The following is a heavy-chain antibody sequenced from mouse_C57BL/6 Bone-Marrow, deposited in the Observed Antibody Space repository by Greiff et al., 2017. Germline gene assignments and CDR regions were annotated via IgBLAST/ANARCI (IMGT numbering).Heavy chain of an antibody. J-gene: IGHJ3*01. CDR3: TSLIYYDYGLFAY. D-gene: IGHD2-4*01. V-gene: IGHV14-4*01. CDR1: GFNIKDDY. CDR2: IGPENGAT. Sequence: VQLQQSGAALVRPGASVSLSCTASGFNIKDDYLHWVKQWPEQGLEWIGWIGPENGATEYASKFQGKATITSDTSSNTAYLQLSSLTSEDTAVYYCTSLIYYDYGLFAYWGQGTLVTVSA.